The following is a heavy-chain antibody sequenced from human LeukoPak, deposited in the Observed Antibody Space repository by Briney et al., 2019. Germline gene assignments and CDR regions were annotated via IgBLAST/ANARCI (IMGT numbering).Heavy chain of an antibody. D-gene: IGHD4-17*01. J-gene: IGHJ6*03. V-gene: IGHV3-66*01. Sequence: GGSLRLSCAASAFTVSSNFLSWVRQAPGRGLEWVSLIYSDGSTYYADSVKGRFTISRDNSKNTLYLQMNSLRAEDTAVYYCAKSVTDYYYYYMDVWGKGTTVTVSS. CDR2: IYSDGST. CDR3: AKSVTDYYYYYMDV. CDR1: AFTVSSNF.